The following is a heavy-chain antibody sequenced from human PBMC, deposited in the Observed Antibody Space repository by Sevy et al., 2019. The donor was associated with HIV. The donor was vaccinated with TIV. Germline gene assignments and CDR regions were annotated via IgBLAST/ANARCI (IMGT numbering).Heavy chain of an antibody. J-gene: IGHJ4*02. Sequence: SETLSLTCTVSGASVSSSGYYWGWIRQPPGKGLEWIASIRYSGRTYYNPSLRSRVTISADASKNQFSLKLNSVTAADTAVYYCAGPILTYRSGWSYYDHWGQGTVVTVSS. CDR2: IRYSGRT. CDR3: AGPILTYRSGWSYYDH. V-gene: IGHV4-39*01. CDR1: GASVSSSGYY. D-gene: IGHD6-19*01.